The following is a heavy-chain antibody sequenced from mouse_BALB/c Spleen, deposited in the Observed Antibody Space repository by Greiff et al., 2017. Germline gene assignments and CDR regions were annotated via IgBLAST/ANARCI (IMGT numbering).Heavy chain of an antibody. J-gene: IGHJ3*01. CDR3: ARDGNPFAY. D-gene: IGHD2-1*01. CDR2: ISSGGST. V-gene: IGHV5-6-5*01. CDR1: GFTFSSYA. Sequence: EVQGVESGGGLVKPGGSLKLSCAASGFTFSSYAMSWVRQTPEKRLEWVASISSGGSTYYPDSVKGRFTISRDNARNILYLQMSSLRSEDTAMYYCARDGNPFAYWGQGTMVTVSA.